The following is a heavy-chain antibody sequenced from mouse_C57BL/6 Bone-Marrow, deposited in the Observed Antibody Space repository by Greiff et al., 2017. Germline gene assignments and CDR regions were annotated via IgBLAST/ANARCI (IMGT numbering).Heavy chain of an antibody. CDR3: ARGDYDYFYYAMDY. CDR2: IDPSDSYT. V-gene: IGHV1-59*01. CDR1: GYTFTSYW. J-gene: IGHJ4*01. D-gene: IGHD2-4*01. Sequence: QVHVKQPGAELVRPGTSVKLSCKASGYTFTSYWMHWVKQRPGQGLEWIGVIDPSDSYTNYNQKFKGKATLTVDTSSSTAYMQLSSLTSEDSAVYYCARGDYDYFYYAMDYWGQGTSVTVSS.